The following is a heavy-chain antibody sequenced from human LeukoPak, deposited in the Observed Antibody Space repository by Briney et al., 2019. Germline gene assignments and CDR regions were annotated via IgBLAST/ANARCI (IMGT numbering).Heavy chain of an antibody. CDR3: ARAPSEVGGYYPEYFRH. J-gene: IGHJ1*01. V-gene: IGHV3-74*01. D-gene: IGHD3-22*01. CDR1: RFTFSSYW. Sequence: GGSLRLSCAASRFTFSSYWMHWVRQAPGKGLVWVSRIKSDGKTNYADSVKGRFTISRDNAKNTVSLQMNSLRAEDTGVYYCARAPSEVGGYYPEYFRHWGQGTLVTVSS. CDR2: IKSDGKT.